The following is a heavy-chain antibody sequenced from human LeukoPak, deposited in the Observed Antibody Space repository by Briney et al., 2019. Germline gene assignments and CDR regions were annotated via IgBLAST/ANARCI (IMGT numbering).Heavy chain of an antibody. CDR3: ARGHSSSPILLYYYYGMDV. CDR2: INPSGGST. D-gene: IGHD6-6*01. Sequence: GASVKVSCKASGYTFTSYYMHWVRQAPGQGFEWMGIINPSGGSTSYAQKFQGRVTMTRDTSTSTVYMELSSLRSEDTAVYYCARGHSSSPILLYYYYGMDVWGQGTTVTVSS. CDR1: GYTFTSYY. J-gene: IGHJ6*02. V-gene: IGHV1-46*01.